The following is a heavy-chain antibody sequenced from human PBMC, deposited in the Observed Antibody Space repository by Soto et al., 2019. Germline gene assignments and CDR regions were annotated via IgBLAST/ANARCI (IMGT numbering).Heavy chain of an antibody. Sequence: SETLSLTCTVSGGSVSSGSYYWSWIRQPPGKGLEWIGYIYYSGSTNYNPSLKSRVTISVDTSKNQFSLKLSSVTAADTAVYYCARQVVSVSGDAYDIWGQGTMVTVSS. CDR2: IYYSGST. V-gene: IGHV4-61*01. J-gene: IGHJ3*02. CDR1: GGSVSSGSYY. CDR3: ARQVVSVSGDAYDI. D-gene: IGHD2-15*01.